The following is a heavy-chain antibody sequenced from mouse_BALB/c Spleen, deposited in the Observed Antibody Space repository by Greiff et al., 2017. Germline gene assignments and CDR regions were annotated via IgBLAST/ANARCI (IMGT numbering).Heavy chain of an antibody. Sequence: VKLQESGAELAKPGASVKMSCKASGYTFTSYWMHWVKQRPGQGLEWIGYINPSTGYTEYNQKFKDKATLTADKSSSTAYMQLSSLTSEDSAVYYCARSGVRRDYYAMDYWGQGTSVTVSS. CDR2: INPSTGYT. V-gene: IGHV1-7*01. D-gene: IGHD2-14*01. CDR1: GYTFTSYW. J-gene: IGHJ4*01. CDR3: ARSGVRRDYYAMDY.